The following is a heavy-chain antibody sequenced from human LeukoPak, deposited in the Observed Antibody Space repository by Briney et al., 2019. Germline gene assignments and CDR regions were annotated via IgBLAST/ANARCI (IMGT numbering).Heavy chain of an antibody. CDR2: IYSSGST. CDR1: GGSISSYY. Sequence: SETLSLTCSVSGGSISSYYWSWIRQPPGKGLEWIGYIYSSGSTNYNPSLKSRVTISADTSKNQFSLKLSPVTAADTAVYYCARSPGGVWFDPWGQGTLVTVSS. J-gene: IGHJ5*02. V-gene: IGHV4-59*08. D-gene: IGHD2-8*02. CDR3: ARSPGGVWFDP.